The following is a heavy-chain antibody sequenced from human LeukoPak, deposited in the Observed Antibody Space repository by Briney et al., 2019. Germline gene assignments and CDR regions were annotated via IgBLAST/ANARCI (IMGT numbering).Heavy chain of an antibody. D-gene: IGHD1-7*01. Sequence: PSETLSLTCTVSGGSISSGDYYWSWIRQPPGKGLECIGYIYYSGSTYYNPSLKSRVTMSVDTSKNQFSLKVNSVTAADTGVYYCARVISLTGTSPYIDYWGQGTLVTVSS. CDR3: ARVISLTGTSPYIDY. J-gene: IGHJ4*02. CDR2: IYYSGST. V-gene: IGHV4-30-4*01. CDR1: GGSISSGDYY.